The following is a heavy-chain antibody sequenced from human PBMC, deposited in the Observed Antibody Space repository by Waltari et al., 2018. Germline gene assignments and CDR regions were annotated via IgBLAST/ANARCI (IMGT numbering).Heavy chain of an antibody. V-gene: IGHV3-7*01. CDR1: GMTLSSYW. CDR3: VTGLTTVTAKDYFDH. CDR2: IKQDGSEK. D-gene: IGHD4-17*01. J-gene: IGHJ4*02. Sequence: EVQLVESGGGSVQPGGSLRLSCAASGMTLSSYWMNWVRQAPGKGLEWVANIKQDGSEKKYVDAVEGRFSISRDNAQNSLYLQMNSLRAEDTAIYYCVTGLTTVTAKDYFDHWGQGALVTVSS.